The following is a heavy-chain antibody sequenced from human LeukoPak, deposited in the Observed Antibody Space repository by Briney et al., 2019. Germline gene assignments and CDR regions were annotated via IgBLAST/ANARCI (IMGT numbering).Heavy chain of an antibody. Sequence: SETLSLTCGVYGGSFSGYYWSWIRQPPGKGPEWIGDINHSGSTTYNPSLKSRVTISLDTSMTQFSLKLTSVTAADTAVYYCARLRNDFWSGFTYDFGVDVWGHGTTVTASS. D-gene: IGHD3-3*01. V-gene: IGHV4-34*01. CDR1: GGSFSGYY. CDR2: INHSGST. CDR3: ARLRNDFWSGFTYDFGVDV. J-gene: IGHJ6*02.